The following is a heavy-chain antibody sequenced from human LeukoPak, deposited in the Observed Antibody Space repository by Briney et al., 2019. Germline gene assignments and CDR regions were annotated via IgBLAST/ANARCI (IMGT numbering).Heavy chain of an antibody. CDR2: INQDGGTT. Sequence: GGSLRLSCAASGFTFSSLWMSWVRQAPGRGPEWVANINQDGGTTYYVASVKGRFTISRDNAKNSLSLQMSSLRAEDTAVYYCARAAYDWGQGTLVTVSS. J-gene: IGHJ4*02. CDR3: ARAAYD. V-gene: IGHV3-7*01. D-gene: IGHD4-17*01. CDR1: GFTFSSLW.